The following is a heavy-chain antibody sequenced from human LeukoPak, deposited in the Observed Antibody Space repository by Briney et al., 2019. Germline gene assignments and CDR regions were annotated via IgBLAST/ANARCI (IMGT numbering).Heavy chain of an antibody. CDR2: INPTGGST. V-gene: IGHV1-46*01. D-gene: IGHD3-22*01. J-gene: IGHJ4*02. CDR3: ARFSATMTEGH. CDR1: GYTFPSYF. Sequence: ASVKVSCKASGYTFPSYFMHWVRQAPGQGLEWMGVINPTGGSTTYAQKFQGRVTMTRDTSTSTVYMELSSLRSEDTAVYYCARFSATMTEGHWGQGTLVTVSS.